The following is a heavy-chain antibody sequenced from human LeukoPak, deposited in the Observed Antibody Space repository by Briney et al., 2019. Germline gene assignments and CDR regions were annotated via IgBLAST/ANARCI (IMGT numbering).Heavy chain of an antibody. V-gene: IGHV3-21*01. D-gene: IGHD2-2*02. CDR2: ISSSSSYI. J-gene: IGHJ5*02. CDR1: GFTFSSYS. CDR3: ARVDCSSTSCYTGYNWFDP. Sequence: GGSLRLSCAASGFTFSSYSMNWVRQAPGKGLEWVSFISSSSSYIYYADSVKGRFTISRDNAKNSLYLRMNSLRAEDTAVYYCARVDCSSTSCYTGYNWFDPWGQGTLVTVSS.